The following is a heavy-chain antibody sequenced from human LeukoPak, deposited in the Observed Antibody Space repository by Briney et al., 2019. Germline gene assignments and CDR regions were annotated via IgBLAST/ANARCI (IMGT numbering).Heavy chain of an antibody. CDR2: INHSGST. CDR3: ASFRITMVRGVIFDAY. D-gene: IGHD3-10*01. Sequence: SETLSLTCAVYGGSFSGYYWSWIGQPPGKRLEWIGEINHSGSTNYNPSLKSRVTISVDTSKNQFSLKLSSVTAADTAVYYCASFRITMVRGVIFDAYWGQGTLVTVSS. J-gene: IGHJ4*02. CDR1: GGSFSGYY. V-gene: IGHV4-34*01.